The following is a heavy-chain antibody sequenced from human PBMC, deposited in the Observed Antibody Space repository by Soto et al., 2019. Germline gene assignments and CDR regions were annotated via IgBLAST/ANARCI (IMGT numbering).Heavy chain of an antibody. CDR3: AKDIVRVAVAVYYGMDV. CDR2: ISYDGSNK. V-gene: IGHV3-30*18. D-gene: IGHD6-19*01. J-gene: IGHJ6*02. Sequence: GGSLRLSCAASGFTFSSYGMHWVRQAPGKGLEWVAVISYDGSNKYYADSVKGRFTISRDNSKNTLYLQMNSLRAEDTAVYYCAKDIVRVAVAVYYGMDVWGQGTTVTVSS. CDR1: GFTFSSYG.